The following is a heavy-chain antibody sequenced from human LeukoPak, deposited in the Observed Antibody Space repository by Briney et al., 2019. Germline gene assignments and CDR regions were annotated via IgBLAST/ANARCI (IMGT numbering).Heavy chain of an antibody. V-gene: IGHV1-8*01. CDR2: MNPNSGNT. J-gene: IGHJ6*02. Sequence: ASVKVSCKASGYTFTSYDINWVRQATGQGLEWMGWMNPNSGNTGYAQKFQGRVTMTRNTSISTAYMELSSLRSEDMAVYYCARGSSGWYVGYYYYGMDVWGQGTTVTVSS. CDR3: ARGSSGWYVGYYYYGMDV. D-gene: IGHD6-19*01. CDR1: GYTFTSYD.